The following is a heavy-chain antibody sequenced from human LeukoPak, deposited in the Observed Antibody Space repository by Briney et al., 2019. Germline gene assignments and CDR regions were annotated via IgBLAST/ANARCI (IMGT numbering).Heavy chain of an antibody. CDR1: GYTFTGYY. CDR2: INPNSGGT. D-gene: IGHD4-17*01. CDR3: ARDPAVTPGRLDP. Sequence: ASVKVSCKASGYTFTGYYMHWVRQAPGQGLEWMGWINPNSGGTNYAQKFQGRVTMTRDTSISTAYMELRSLRSDDTAVYYCARDPAVTPGRLDPWGQGTLVTVSS. V-gene: IGHV1-2*02. J-gene: IGHJ5*02.